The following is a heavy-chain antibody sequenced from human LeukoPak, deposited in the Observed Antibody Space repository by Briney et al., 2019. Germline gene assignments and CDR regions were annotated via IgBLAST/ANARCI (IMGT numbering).Heavy chain of an antibody. CDR1: GYSFTNYW. Sequence: GESLKISCKGFGYSFTNYWIGWVRQMPGKGLEWMGIIYPGDSDTRYSPSFQGLVTISADKSISTAYLQWSSLKASDTAMYYCARLVSSGWYCDDYWGQGTLVTVSS. J-gene: IGHJ4*02. CDR2: IYPGDSDT. CDR3: ARLVSSGWYCDDY. V-gene: IGHV5-51*01. D-gene: IGHD6-19*01.